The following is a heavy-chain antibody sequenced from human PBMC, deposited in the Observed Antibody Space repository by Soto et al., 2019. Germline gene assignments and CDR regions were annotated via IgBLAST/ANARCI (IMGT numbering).Heavy chain of an antibody. CDR3: GSTPGSSVYGGGAWDT. J-gene: IGHJ3*02. CDR1: GGSTSSSNW. D-gene: IGHD6-13*01. Sequence: SETLSLTCTVSGGSTSSSNWWSWVRQPPGKGLEWIGAIHHSGSTNYNPSLQSRVTISVDKSETQFSLTMTSVTAADTAGDSGGSTPGSSVYGGGAWDTWGQGTMVTDSS. V-gene: IGHV4-4*02. CDR2: IHHSGST.